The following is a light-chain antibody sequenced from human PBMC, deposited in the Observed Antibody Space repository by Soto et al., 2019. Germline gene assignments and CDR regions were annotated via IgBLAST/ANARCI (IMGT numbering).Light chain of an antibody. J-gene: IGKJ2*01. Sequence: DFQVTQYPSSLSASVGDSVTITCRASQSVNDYLNWYQQRPGKAPRLLIYAASTLHSGVPSRFSGSGFGTDFSLTITSLQPEDFATYYCQQSFSTPYIFGQVTKLEIK. V-gene: IGKV1-39*01. CDR1: QSVNDY. CDR2: AAS. CDR3: QQSFSTPYI.